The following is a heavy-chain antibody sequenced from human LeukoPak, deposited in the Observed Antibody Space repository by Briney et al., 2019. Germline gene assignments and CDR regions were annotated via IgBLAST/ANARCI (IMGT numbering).Heavy chain of an antibody. J-gene: IGHJ3*02. Sequence: PGGSLRLSCAASGFTFSNYAMHWVRQAPGKGLEWVALISYDGSNKYSADSVKGRFTISRDNSKNTLYLQMNSLRAEDTAVYYRARDTSSVKGASDIWGQGTMVTVSS. D-gene: IGHD4-17*01. CDR2: ISYDGSNK. CDR1: GFTFSNYA. V-gene: IGHV3-30-3*01. CDR3: ARDTSSVKGASDI.